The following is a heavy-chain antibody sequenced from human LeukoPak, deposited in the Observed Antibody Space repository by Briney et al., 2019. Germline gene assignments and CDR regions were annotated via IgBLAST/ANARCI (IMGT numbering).Heavy chain of an antibody. CDR1: GFTFSNAW. J-gene: IGHJ4*02. V-gene: IGHV3-15*01. Sequence: GGSLRLSCAASGFTFSNAWMSWVRQAPGKGLEWVGRIKSKTDGGTTDYAAPVKGRFTISRDDSKNTLYLQMNSLKTEDTAVYYCTTTVYYDYVWGSYRSDYWGQGTLVTVSS. CDR2: IKSKTDGGTT. CDR3: TTTVYYDYVWGSYRSDY. D-gene: IGHD3-16*02.